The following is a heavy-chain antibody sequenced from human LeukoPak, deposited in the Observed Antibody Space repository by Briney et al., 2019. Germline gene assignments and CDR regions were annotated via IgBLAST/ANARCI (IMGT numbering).Heavy chain of an antibody. CDR1: GGSISSGGYS. CDR2: IYHSGST. V-gene: IGHV4-30-2*01. D-gene: IGHD5-24*01. CDR3: ARDPADDGYNPVYYFDY. J-gene: IGHJ4*02. Sequence: SQTLSLTCAVSGGSISSGGYSWSWIRQPPGKGLEWIGYIYHSGSTYYNPSLKSRVTISVDRSKNQFSLKLSSVTAADTAVYYCARDPADDGYNPVYYFDYWGQGTLVTVSS.